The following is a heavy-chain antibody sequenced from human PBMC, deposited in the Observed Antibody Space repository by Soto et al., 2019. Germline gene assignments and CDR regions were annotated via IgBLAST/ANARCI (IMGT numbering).Heavy chain of an antibody. Sequence: EVELVESGGGLVQPGRSLRLSCAASGFIFNDYAMHWVRQVPGKGLEWVSGISWNSGYIGYADSVKGRFTISRANPKNSLYLQMNSLRSEDTALYYCAKVSSSSGYFQHWGQGTLVTVSS. CDR3: AKVSSSSGYFQH. J-gene: IGHJ1*01. CDR1: GFIFNDYA. V-gene: IGHV3-9*01. D-gene: IGHD6-6*01. CDR2: ISWNSGYI.